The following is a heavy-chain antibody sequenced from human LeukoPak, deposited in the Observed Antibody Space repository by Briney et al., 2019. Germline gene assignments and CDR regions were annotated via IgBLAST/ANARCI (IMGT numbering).Heavy chain of an antibody. CDR3: ARGPYGSGSYYKFDY. Sequence: GASVKVSCKASVYTFTSYGISWVRQAPGQGLEWMGWISAYNGNTNYAQKLQGRVTMTTDTSTSTAYMELRSLRSDDTAVYYCARGPYGSGSYYKFDYWGQGTLVTVSS. D-gene: IGHD3-10*01. J-gene: IGHJ4*02. CDR2: ISAYNGNT. CDR1: VYTFTSYG. V-gene: IGHV1-18*01.